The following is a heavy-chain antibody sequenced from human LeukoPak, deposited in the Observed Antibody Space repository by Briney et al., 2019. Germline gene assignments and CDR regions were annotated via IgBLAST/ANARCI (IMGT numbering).Heavy chain of an antibody. J-gene: IGHJ3*02. Sequence: GRSLRLSCAASGFTFSSYGMHWVRQAPGKGLEWVAVISYDGSNKYYADSVKGRFTISRDNSKNTLYLQMNSLRAEDTAVYYCAKDQPGSGWSGDAFDIWGQGTMVTVSS. CDR2: ISYDGSNK. CDR1: GFTFSSYG. D-gene: IGHD6-19*01. CDR3: AKDQPGSGWSGDAFDI. V-gene: IGHV3-30*18.